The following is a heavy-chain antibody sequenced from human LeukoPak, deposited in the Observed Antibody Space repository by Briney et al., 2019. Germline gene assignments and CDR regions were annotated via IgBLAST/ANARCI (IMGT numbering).Heavy chain of an antibody. CDR3: ARERGEGFSLYWFDP. V-gene: IGHV1-18*01. Sequence: GASVEVSCKASGYTFTSYGISWVRQAPGQGLEWMGWISAYNGNTNYAQKLQGRVTMTTDTSTSTAYMELRSLRSDDTAVYYCARERGEGFSLYWFDPWGQGTLVTVSS. D-gene: IGHD3-9*01. CDR2: ISAYNGNT. CDR1: GYTFTSYG. J-gene: IGHJ5*02.